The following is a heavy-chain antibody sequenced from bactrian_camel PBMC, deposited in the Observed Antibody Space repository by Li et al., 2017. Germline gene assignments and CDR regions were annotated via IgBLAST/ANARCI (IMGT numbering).Heavy chain of an antibody. D-gene: IGHD4*01. Sequence: QVQLVESGGGSVQAGGSLRISCAASGFTGRINAMAWFRQALGKEREAVAVVYAAGASAYYADSVKGRFTISRDNAKNTVYLQMRRLKFEDTAVYYCATGPRGYYADYDAPEGYWGQGTQVTVS. CDR1: GFTGRINA. V-gene: IGHV3S54*01. CDR3: ATGPRGYYADYDAPEGY. CDR2: VYAAGASA. J-gene: IGHJ6*01.